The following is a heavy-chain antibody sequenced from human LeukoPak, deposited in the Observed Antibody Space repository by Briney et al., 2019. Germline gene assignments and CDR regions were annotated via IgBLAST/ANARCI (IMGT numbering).Heavy chain of an antibody. CDR1: GFIFSQYS. J-gene: IGHJ4*02. Sequence: PGGSLRLSCAASGFIFSQYSMNWVRQAPGKGLEWVSVIYSGGSTYYADSVKGRFTISRDNSKNTLYLQMNSLRAEDTAVYYCARVGGYDLSFFDYWGQGTLVTVSS. D-gene: IGHD5-12*01. CDR2: IYSGGST. CDR3: ARVGGYDLSFFDY. V-gene: IGHV3-53*01.